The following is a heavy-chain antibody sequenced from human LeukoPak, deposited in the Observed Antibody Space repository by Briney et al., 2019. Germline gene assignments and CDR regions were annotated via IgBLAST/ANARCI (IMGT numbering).Heavy chain of an antibody. Sequence: SETLSLPCAVYGASFTGYYWSWFRQPPGKGLEGVGEINHSGGTNYNPSLKRRVTISLDTYKKKFSLKKNSVTAADTAVYYCARLLPLQGGDVWGQGTTVTVSS. CDR1: GASFTGYY. CDR3: ARLLPLQGGDV. V-gene: IGHV4-34*01. J-gene: IGHJ6*02. D-gene: IGHD2-15*01. CDR2: INHSGGT.